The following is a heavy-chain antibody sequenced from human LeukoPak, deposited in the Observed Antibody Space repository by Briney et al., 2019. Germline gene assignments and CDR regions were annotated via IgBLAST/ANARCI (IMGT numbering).Heavy chain of an antibody. CDR2: INHSGST. CDR1: GGSFSGYY. J-gene: IGHJ4*02. D-gene: IGHD1-26*01. CDR3: ARDIGGSYFF. V-gene: IGHV4-34*01. Sequence: SETLSLTCAVYGGSFSGYYWSWIRQPPGKGLEWIGEINHSGSTNYNPSLKSRVTISVDTSKNQFSLKLSSVTAADTAVYYCARDIGGSYFFWGQGTLVTVSS.